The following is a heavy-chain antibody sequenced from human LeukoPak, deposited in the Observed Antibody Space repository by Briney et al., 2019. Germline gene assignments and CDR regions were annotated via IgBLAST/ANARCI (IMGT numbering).Heavy chain of an antibody. V-gene: IGHV1-2*02. Sequence: GASVKVSCKASGYTFTGYYMHWVRQAPGQGLEWMGWINPNSGGTNYAQKFQGRVTMTRDTSISTAYMELSRLRSDDTAVYYCARVGGSGTTNAFDIWGQGTMVTVSS. CDR3: ARVGGSGTTNAFDI. D-gene: IGHD2-15*01. J-gene: IGHJ3*02. CDR1: GYTFTGYY. CDR2: INPNSGGT.